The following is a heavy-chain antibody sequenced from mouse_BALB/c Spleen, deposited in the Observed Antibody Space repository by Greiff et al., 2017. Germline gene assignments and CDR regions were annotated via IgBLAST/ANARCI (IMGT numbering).Heavy chain of an antibody. CDR2: IYAGTGGT. V-gene: IGHV1-84*02. D-gene: IGHD2-14*01. Sequence: QVQLKQSGAELVKPGASVKLSCKTSGFTFSSSYISWLKQKPGQSLEWIAWIYAGTGGTSYNQKFTGKAQLSVDTTSSTAYMQFSSLTTEDTAIYYSARTLSYRYDRGYAMDYWGQGTSVTVSS. CDR3: ARTLSYRYDRGYAMDY. CDR1: GFTFSSSY. J-gene: IGHJ4*01.